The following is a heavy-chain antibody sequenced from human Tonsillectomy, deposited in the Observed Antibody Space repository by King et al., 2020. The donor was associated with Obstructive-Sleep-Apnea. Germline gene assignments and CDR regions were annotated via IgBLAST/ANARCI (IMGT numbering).Heavy chain of an antibody. CDR2: IYPSDSYS. D-gene: IGHD6-13*01. Sequence: VQLVESGAEVKNPGESLRISCKGSGYSVTTYWISWVRQMPGEGLEWVGRIYPSDSYSNYSPSFQGHFTISADKSISTAYLQWSSLKASDTAMYYCARPVAADLGGMDVWGQGTTVTVSS. CDR1: GYSVTTYW. V-gene: IGHV5-10-1*03. J-gene: IGHJ6*02. CDR3: ARPVAADLGGMDV.